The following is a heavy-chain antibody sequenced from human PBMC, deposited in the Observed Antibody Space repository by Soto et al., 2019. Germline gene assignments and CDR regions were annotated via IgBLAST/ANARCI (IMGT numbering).Heavy chain of an antibody. J-gene: IGHJ4*02. V-gene: IGHV3-9*01. CDR2: INWNSDKI. CDR1: GFNFDEFA. Sequence: PGGSLRLSCVASGFNFDEFAMHWVRQAPGKGLEWVSAINWNSDKIDYADSVKGRFTISRDNAKKSVYLQMSSLRPEDTAFYYCAKDAGSTWFNYFDSWGRGTLVTVYS. D-gene: IGHD2-2*01. CDR3: AKDAGSTWFNYFDS.